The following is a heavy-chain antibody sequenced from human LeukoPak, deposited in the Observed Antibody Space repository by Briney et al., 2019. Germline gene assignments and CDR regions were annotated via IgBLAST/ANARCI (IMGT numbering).Heavy chain of an antibody. CDR2: IIPILPEA. CDR1: GDTFTNYG. J-gene: IGHJ4*02. CDR3: ASEMADYFDY. D-gene: IGHD5-24*01. V-gene: IGHV1-69*04. Sequence: SVKVSCKASGDTFTNYGYSWVRQAPGQGLEWMGRIIPILPEADYAQKLQGRVTITADKSTSTVYMELSSLRSDDTAVYYCASEMADYFDYWGQGTLVTVSS.